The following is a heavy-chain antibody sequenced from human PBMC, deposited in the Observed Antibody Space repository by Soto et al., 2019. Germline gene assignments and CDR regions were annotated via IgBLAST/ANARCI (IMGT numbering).Heavy chain of an antibody. J-gene: IGHJ6*02. V-gene: IGHV1-18*04. Sequence: GASVKVSCKASGYTFTSYGISWVRQAPGQGLEWMGWISAYNGNTNYAQKLQGRVTMTTDTSTSTAYMELRSLRSDDTAVYYCARSGEQWLVTAGMDVWGQGTTVTVSS. CDR3: ARSGEQWLVTAGMDV. CDR2: ISAYNGNT. CDR1: GYTFTSYG. D-gene: IGHD6-19*01.